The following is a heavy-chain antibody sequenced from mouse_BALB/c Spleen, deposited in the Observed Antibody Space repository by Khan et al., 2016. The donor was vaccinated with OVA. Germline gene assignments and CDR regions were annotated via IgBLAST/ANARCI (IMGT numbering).Heavy chain of an antibody. Sequence: QVQLKESGAELVRPGASVKLSCKTSGYIFTSYWIYWVKQRFGQGIEWIARFYPGTGSTYYNEKLKGKATLTADKSSSTAYMQLSSLKSEDSAVYFCARDSGSNYAMDYWGQGTSVTVSS. J-gene: IGHJ4*01. CDR1: GYIFTSYW. CDR2: FYPGTGST. V-gene: IGHV1-76*01. D-gene: IGHD1-1*01. CDR3: ARDSGSNYAMDY.